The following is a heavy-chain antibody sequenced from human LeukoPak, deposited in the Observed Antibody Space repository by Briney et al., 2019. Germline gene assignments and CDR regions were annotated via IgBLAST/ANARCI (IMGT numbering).Heavy chain of an antibody. CDR3: ARVAGYFDL. CDR1: GGSISSYY. Sequence: SETLSLTCTVSGGSISSYYWSWIRQPPGKGLEWIGYIYYSGSTNYNPSLKSRVTISVDTSKNQLSLKLSSVTAADTAVYYCARVAGYFDLWGRGTLVTVSS. V-gene: IGHV4-59*01. CDR2: IYYSGST. J-gene: IGHJ2*01.